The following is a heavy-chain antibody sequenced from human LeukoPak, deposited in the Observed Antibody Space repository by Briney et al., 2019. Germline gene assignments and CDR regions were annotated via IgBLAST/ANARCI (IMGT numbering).Heavy chain of an antibody. CDR1: GFTFSSYE. CDR2: ISASGTIT. Sequence: PGGSLRLSCAASGFTFSSYEMNWVRQAPGKGLEWISYISASGTITHYADSVEGRSTISRDNAKNSLYLQMNSLRAEDTAVYYCARGYDRWGQGTLVTVSS. V-gene: IGHV3-48*03. CDR3: ARGYDR. D-gene: IGHD3-9*01. J-gene: IGHJ4*02.